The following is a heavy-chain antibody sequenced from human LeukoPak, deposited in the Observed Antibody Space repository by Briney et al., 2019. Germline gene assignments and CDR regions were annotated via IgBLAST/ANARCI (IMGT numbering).Heavy chain of an antibody. V-gene: IGHV3-23*01. CDR1: GFTFSSYA. Sequence: GGSLRLSCAASGFTFSSYAMSWVRQAPGEGLEWVSAISGSGGSTYYADSVKGRFTISRDNSKNTLYLQMNSLRAEDTAVYYCAKERPYYYDSSGYWPFDYWGQGTLVTVSS. J-gene: IGHJ4*02. CDR2: ISGSGGST. D-gene: IGHD3-22*01. CDR3: AKERPYYYDSSGYWPFDY.